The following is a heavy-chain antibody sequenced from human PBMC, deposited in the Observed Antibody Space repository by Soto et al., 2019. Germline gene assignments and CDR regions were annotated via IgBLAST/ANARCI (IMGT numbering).Heavy chain of an antibody. V-gene: IGHV1-8*01. J-gene: IGHJ4*02. D-gene: IGHD3-10*01. CDR1: GYTFTSYD. Sequence: ASVKVSCKASGYTFTSYDINWVRQATGQGLEWMGWMNPISGNTGYAQKFQGRVTMTRNTSISTAYMELSSLRSEDTAVYYCARGPLYYYGSGSYENDYWGQGTLVTVSS. CDR2: MNPISGNT. CDR3: ARGPLYYYGSGSYENDY.